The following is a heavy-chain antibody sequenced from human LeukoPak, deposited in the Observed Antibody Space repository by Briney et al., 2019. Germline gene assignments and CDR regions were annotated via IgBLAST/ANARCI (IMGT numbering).Heavy chain of an antibody. CDR1: GFTFSNSA. CDR2: ISASGHYT. CDR3: AKDGSWGDYYFYFYIDV. Sequence: GGSLRLSCEASGFTFSNSAMSWVRQAPGKGLEWVSGISASGHYTYNAHSAKGRFTISRDNSKNTLYLQMNSLRAEDTALYFCAKDGSWGDYYFYFYIDVWGKGTTVSVSS. J-gene: IGHJ6*03. V-gene: IGHV3-23*01. D-gene: IGHD3-16*01.